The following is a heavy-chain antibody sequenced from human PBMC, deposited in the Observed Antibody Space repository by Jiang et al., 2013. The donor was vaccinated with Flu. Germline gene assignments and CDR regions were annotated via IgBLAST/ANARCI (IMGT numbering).Heavy chain of an antibody. CDR2: ISGSGGST. V-gene: IGHV3-23*01. D-gene: IGHD3-22*01. CDR1: GFTFSSYA. Sequence: SGGGLVQPGGPVRLSCAASGFTFSSYAMSWVRQAPGKGLEWVSAISGSGGSTYYADSVKGRFTISRDNSKNTLYLQMNSLRAEDTAVYYCAKDLFYYDSSGYHAFDYWGQGTLVTVSS. CDR3: AKDLFYYDSSGYHAFDY. J-gene: IGHJ4*02.